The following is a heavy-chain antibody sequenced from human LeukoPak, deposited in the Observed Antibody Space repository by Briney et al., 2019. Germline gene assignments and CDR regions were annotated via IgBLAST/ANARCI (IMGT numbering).Heavy chain of an antibody. V-gene: IGHV3-64*01. CDR3: ARGYSSSWYRSLIDY. J-gene: IGHJ4*02. Sequence: GGSLRLSCAASGFTFSSYAMHWVRQAPGKGLEYVSAISSNGGGTYYANSVKGRFTISRDNSKNTLYLQMGSLRAEDMAVYYCARGYSSSWYRSLIDYWGQGTLVTVSS. D-gene: IGHD6-13*01. CDR2: ISSNGGGT. CDR1: GFTFSSYA.